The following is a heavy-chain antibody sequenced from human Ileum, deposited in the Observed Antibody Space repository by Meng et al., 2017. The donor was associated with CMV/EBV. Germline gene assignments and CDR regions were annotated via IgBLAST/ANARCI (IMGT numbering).Heavy chain of an antibody. Sequence: QVKLQQSGPVLVKTPHTLFLTCAIFGDSVSSTTVTWNWIRQSPSRGLEWLGRTYYRSNWFNDYALSVRGRITINPDISKNQLSLQLNSVTPEDTAVYYCVRLTGNSWLDYWGRGTLVTVSS. CDR2: TYYRSNWFN. CDR1: GDSVSSTTVT. V-gene: IGHV6-1*01. D-gene: IGHD6-13*01. J-gene: IGHJ4*02. CDR3: VRLTGNSWLDY.